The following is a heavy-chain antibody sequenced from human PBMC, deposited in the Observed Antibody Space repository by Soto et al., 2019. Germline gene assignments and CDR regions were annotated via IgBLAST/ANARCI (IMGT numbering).Heavy chain of an antibody. V-gene: IGHV3-48*01. CDR2: ISSTSNTI. CDR1: GFTFNSYS. D-gene: IGHD5-18*01. J-gene: IGHJ4*02. Sequence: GSLRLSCAASGFTFNSYSINWVRQAPGKGLEWVSYISSTSNTIYYADSVKGRFTISRDNAKNSLYLQMNSLRAEDTAVYYCATGPRGYTYGQQDYWGQGTLVTVSS. CDR3: ATGPRGYTYGQQDY.